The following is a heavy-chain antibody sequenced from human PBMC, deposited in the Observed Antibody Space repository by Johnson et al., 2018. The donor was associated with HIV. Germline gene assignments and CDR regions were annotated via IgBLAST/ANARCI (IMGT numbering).Heavy chain of an antibody. V-gene: IGHV3-30*02. J-gene: IGHJ3*02. CDR2: IRYDGSNK. Sequence: QVQLVESGGGVVQPGGSLRLSCAASGFTFSSYGMHWVRQAPGKGLEWVAFIRYDGSNKYYADSVKGRFTISRDNSKNTLYLQMNSLRAEDTALYYCARAWRAPPDYGGNPGAFDIWGQGTMVTVSS. D-gene: IGHD4-23*01. CDR1: GFTFSSYG. CDR3: ARAWRAPPDYGGNPGAFDI.